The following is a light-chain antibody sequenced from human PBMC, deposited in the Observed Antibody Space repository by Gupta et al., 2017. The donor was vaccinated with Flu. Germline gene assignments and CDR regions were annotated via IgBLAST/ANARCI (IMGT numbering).Light chain of an antibody. CDR3: SSYTSSSSRV. Sequence: QSALTQPASVSGSPGPSTTISCTGTSSDVGGYNYVSWYQQHPGKAPKLMIYEVSNRPSGVSNRFSGSKSGNTASLTISGLQAEDEADYYCSSYTSSSSRVFGGGTKLTVL. CDR1: SSDVGGYNY. J-gene: IGLJ3*02. CDR2: EVS. V-gene: IGLV2-14*01.